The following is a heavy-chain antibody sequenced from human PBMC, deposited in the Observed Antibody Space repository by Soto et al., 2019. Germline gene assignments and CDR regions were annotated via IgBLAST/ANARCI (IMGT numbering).Heavy chain of an antibody. Sequence: GASVEVSCKASGYTFTGYYMHWVRQAPGQGLEWMGWINPNSGGTNYAQKFQGWVTMTRDTSISTAYMELSRLRSDDTAVYYCARSPVGAADGTVGWFDPWGRGTLVTVS. D-gene: IGHD6-13*01. V-gene: IGHV1-2*04. J-gene: IGHJ5*02. CDR1: GYTFTGYY. CDR3: ARSPVGAADGTVGWFDP. CDR2: INPNSGGT.